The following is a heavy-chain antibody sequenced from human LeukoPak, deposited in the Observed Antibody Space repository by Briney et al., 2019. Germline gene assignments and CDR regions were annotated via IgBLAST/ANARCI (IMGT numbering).Heavy chain of an antibody. CDR2: IIPIFGTA. J-gene: IGHJ4*02. CDR1: GGTFSSYA. CDR3: ARGTTMTTVVTPYFDY. D-gene: IGHD4-23*01. V-gene: IGHV1-69*01. Sequence: GSSVKVSCKASGGTFSSYAISWVRQAPGQGLEWMGGIIPIFGTANYAQKFQGRVTITADESTSTAYMELSSLRSEDTAVYYCARGTTMTTVVTPYFDYWGQGTPVTVSS.